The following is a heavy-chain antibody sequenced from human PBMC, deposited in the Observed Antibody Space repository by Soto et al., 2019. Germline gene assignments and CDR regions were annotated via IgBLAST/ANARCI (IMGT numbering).Heavy chain of an antibody. D-gene: IGHD6-6*01. J-gene: IGHJ6*02. V-gene: IGHV3-49*04. Sequence: GGSLRLSCTASGFTFGDYAMSWVRQAPGKGLEWVGFIRSKAYGGTTEYAASVKGRFTISRDDSKSIAYLQMNSLKTEDTAVYYCTRVGPSSSSLLAIGMDVWGQGTTVTVSS. CDR2: IRSKAYGGTT. CDR1: GFTFGDYA. CDR3: TRVGPSSSSLLAIGMDV.